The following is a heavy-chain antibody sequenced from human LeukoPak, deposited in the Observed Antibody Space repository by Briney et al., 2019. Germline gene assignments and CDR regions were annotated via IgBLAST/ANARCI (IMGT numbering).Heavy chain of an antibody. D-gene: IGHD6-19*01. CDR2: TSYSRTT. CDR1: GGSITGHY. Sequence: SDTLSLTCAVSGGSITGHYWNWIRQTPGMRLEWIGYTSYSRTTIYNSYFKGRATMSIDTSKNHLYLNLTSVTATDTAVYYCAKLGHSDGWYLGAFDIWGQGTTVIVSS. J-gene: IGHJ3*02. CDR3: AKLGHSDGWYLGAFDI. V-gene: IGHV4-59*08.